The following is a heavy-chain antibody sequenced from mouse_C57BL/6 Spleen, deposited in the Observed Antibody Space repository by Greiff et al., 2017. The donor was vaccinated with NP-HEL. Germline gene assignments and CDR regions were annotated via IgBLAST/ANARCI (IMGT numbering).Heavy chain of an antibody. CDR3: ARSPYYYGSSYEFAY. J-gene: IGHJ3*01. Sequence: VQLQQPGAELVKPGASVKLSCKASGYTFTSYWMHWVKQRPGQGLEWIGMIHPNSGSTNYNEKFKSKATLTVDKSSSTAYMQLSSLTSEDSAVYYCARSPYYYGSSYEFAYWGQGTLVTVSA. CDR2: IHPNSGST. D-gene: IGHD1-1*01. V-gene: IGHV1-64*01. CDR1: GYTFTSYW.